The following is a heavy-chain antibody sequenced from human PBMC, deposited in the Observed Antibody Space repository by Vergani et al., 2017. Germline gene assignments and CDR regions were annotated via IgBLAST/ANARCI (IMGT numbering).Heavy chain of an antibody. J-gene: IGHJ5*02. CDR3: AREVQSPWVRGVLNRFDP. CDR1: GYTFTSYG. D-gene: IGHD3-10*01. V-gene: IGHV1-18*01. Sequence: QVQLVQSGAEVKKPGASVKVSCKASGYTFTSYGISWVRQAPGQGLEWMGWISVYNGNTNYAQKLQGRVTMTTDTSTSTAYMELRSLRSDDTAVYYCAREVQSPWVRGVLNRFDPWGQGTLVTVSS. CDR2: ISVYNGNT.